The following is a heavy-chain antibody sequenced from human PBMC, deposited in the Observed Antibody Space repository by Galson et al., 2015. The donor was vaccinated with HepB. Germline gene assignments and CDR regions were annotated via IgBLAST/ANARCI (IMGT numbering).Heavy chain of an antibody. D-gene: IGHD6-19*01. J-gene: IGHJ4*02. Sequence: SLRLSCAASGFTFSSYGMHWVRQAPGKGLEWVAVIWYDGSNKYYADSVKGRFTISRDNSKNTLYLQMNSLRAEDTAVYYCASGPRIAVAGPVDYWGQGTLVTVSS. CDR2: IWYDGSNK. V-gene: IGHV3-33*01. CDR1: GFTFSSYG. CDR3: ASGPRIAVAGPVDY.